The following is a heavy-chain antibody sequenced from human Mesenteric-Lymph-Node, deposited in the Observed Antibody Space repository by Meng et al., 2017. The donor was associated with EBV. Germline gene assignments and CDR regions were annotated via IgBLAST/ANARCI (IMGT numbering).Heavy chain of an antibody. CDR1: GGSLSSSSYY. J-gene: IGHJ4*02. CDR2: IYYSGNT. Sequence: LQVLELGQGMLKASEILALYCSVSGGSLSSSSYYWAWIRQPTGKGLEWIGTIYYSGNTFYNPSLESRITISVDTSTNQFSLNLRSVSAPDTAVYYCARLYDNYVDYWGRGSLVTVSS. CDR3: ARLYDNYVDY. V-gene: IGHV4-39*01. D-gene: IGHD3-9*01.